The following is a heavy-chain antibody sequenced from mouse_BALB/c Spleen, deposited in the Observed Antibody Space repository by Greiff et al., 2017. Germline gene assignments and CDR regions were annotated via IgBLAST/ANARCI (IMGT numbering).Heavy chain of an antibody. J-gene: IGHJ2*01. CDR2: ISRGGST. CDR3: AIYYGCDRDYFDY. D-gene: IGHD2-2*01. V-gene: IGHV5-6-5*01. CDR1: GFTFSSYS. Sequence: EVHLVESGGGLVKPGGSLKLSCAASGFTFSSYSMSWVRQTPEKRLEWVACISRGGSTYYPDSVKGQFTISRDNARNILYLQMSSLRAEDTAMYYCAIYYGCDRDYFDYWGQGTTLTVSS.